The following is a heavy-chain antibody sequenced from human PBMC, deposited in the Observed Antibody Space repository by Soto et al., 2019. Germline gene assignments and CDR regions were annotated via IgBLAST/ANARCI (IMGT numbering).Heavy chain of an antibody. CDR3: VRDSARTFDY. Sequence: GGSLRLSCAASGFRFSAYWIHWVRQVPGKGLAWVSHISNDDNSAAYADSVKGRFTISRDDAKNTVYLQMNSLRDDDTAVYYCVRDSARTFDYWGRGTLVTVSS. D-gene: IGHD3-10*01. V-gene: IGHV3-74*01. J-gene: IGHJ4*01. CDR1: GFRFSAYW. CDR2: ISNDDNSA.